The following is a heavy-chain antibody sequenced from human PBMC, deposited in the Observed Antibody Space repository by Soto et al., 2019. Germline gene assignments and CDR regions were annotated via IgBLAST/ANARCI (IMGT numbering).Heavy chain of an antibody. Sequence: PGGSRRLSCAASGFTFSRYIMNGVGQAPGKGLEWVSSISSSSSYIYYADSVKGRFTISRDNAKNSLYLQMNSLRAEDTAVYYCARAYSSSSYYYGMDVWGQGTTVTVSS. CDR1: GFTFSRYI. CDR2: ISSSSSYI. V-gene: IGHV3-21*01. J-gene: IGHJ6*02. D-gene: IGHD6-6*01. CDR3: ARAYSSSSYYYGMDV.